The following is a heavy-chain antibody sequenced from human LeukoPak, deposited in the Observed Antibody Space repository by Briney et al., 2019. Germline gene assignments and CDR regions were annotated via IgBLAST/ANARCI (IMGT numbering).Heavy chain of an antibody. CDR3: ARDPRIYCTNGICRDDYFDN. J-gene: IGHJ4*02. Sequence: GGSLRLSCAASGFTFSSYGMHCVRQAPDKGLEWVADIWFDGSKKLYADSVKGRFTISRDNSKNTLYLQMNSLRAEDTAIYYCARDPRIYCTNGICRDDYFDNWGQGTLVTVSS. CDR1: GFTFSSYG. V-gene: IGHV3-33*01. CDR2: IWFDGSKK. D-gene: IGHD2-8*01.